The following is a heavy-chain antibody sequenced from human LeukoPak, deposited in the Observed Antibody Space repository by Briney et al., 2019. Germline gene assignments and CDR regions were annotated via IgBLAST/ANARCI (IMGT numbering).Heavy chain of an antibody. CDR2: INHSGST. CDR1: GGSFSGYY. CDR3: TRGPYSNLGRFDY. Sequence: PSETLSLTCAVYGGSFSGYYWSWIRQPPGKGLEWIGEINHSGSTNYNPSLKSRVIISVDTSKNQFSLKLTSVIAADTAMYYCTRGPYSNLGRFDYWGQGTLVTVSS. D-gene: IGHD4-11*01. V-gene: IGHV4-34*01. J-gene: IGHJ4*02.